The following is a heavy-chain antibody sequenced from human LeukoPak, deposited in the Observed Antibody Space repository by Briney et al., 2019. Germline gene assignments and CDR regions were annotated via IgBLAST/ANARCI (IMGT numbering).Heavy chain of an antibody. CDR2: ISGSGGST. D-gene: IGHD3-16*01. V-gene: IGHV3-23*01. CDR1: GLTCSSYA. Sequence: GGSLRLSCAASGLTCSSYAMSWVRQAPGKGLEWVSAISGSGGSTYYADSVKGRFTISRDNSKNTLYLQMNSLRAEDTAVYYCAKDKGGWYFDLWGRGTLVTVSS. J-gene: IGHJ2*01. CDR3: AKDKGGWYFDL.